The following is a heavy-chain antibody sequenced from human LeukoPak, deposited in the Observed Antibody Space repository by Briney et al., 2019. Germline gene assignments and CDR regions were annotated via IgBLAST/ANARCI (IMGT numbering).Heavy chain of an antibody. J-gene: IGHJ3*02. Sequence: GGSLRLSCAASGFTFSSNSMNWVRQAPGKGLEWVSSISSSSSYIYYADSVKGRFTISRDNAKNSLYLQMNSLRAEDTAVYYCTRRAAALDAFDIWGQGTMVTVSS. CDR3: TRRAAALDAFDI. D-gene: IGHD6-13*01. V-gene: IGHV3-21*01. CDR2: ISSSSSYI. CDR1: GFTFSSNS.